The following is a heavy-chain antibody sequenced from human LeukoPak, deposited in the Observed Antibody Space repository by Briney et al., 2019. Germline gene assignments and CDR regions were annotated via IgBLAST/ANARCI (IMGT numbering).Heavy chain of an antibody. CDR3: AREVGYCSGGSCHAGYYYYDYMDV. J-gene: IGHJ6*03. Sequence: NPSETLSLTCTVSGYSISSGYYWGWIRQPLGKGLEWIGEINHSGSTNYNPSLKSRVTISVDTSKNQFSLKLSSVTAADTAVYYCAREVGYCSGGSCHAGYYYYDYMDVWGKGTTVTVSS. CDR2: INHSGST. CDR1: GYSISSGYY. D-gene: IGHD2-15*01. V-gene: IGHV4-38-2*02.